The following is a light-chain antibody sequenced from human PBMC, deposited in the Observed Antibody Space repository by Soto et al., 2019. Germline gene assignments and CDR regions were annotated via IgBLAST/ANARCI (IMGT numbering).Light chain of an antibody. CDR3: AAWDDSLDGVV. J-gene: IGLJ2*01. CDR2: SND. Sequence: QSVLTQPPSASGTPGQSVTISCSGSSSNIGDNTVNWYQQLPGTAPKLLIYSNDQRSSGVPDRFSGSKSGTSASLAISGLQSEDEADYYCAAWDDSLDGVVFGGGTQLTVL. V-gene: IGLV1-44*01. CDR1: SSNIGDNT.